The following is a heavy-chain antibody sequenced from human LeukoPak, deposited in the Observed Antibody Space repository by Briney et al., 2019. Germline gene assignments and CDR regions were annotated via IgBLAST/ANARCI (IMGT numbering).Heavy chain of an antibody. V-gene: IGHV3-7*01. CDR3: AKDRNYDSSGPADY. Sequence: GGSLRLSCAASGFSFSDYWMSWVRQTPGKGLEWVANIKHTGDEKYYVDSVEGRFTISRDNVKNSLYLQMDSLRAEDTAVYYCAKDRNYDSSGPADYWGQGTLVTVSS. D-gene: IGHD3-22*01. CDR1: GFSFSDYW. CDR2: IKHTGDEK. J-gene: IGHJ4*02.